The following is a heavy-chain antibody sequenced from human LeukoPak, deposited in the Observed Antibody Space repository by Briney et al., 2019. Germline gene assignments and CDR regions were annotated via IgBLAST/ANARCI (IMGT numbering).Heavy chain of an antibody. CDR2: IIPIFGTA. D-gene: IGHD6-13*01. CDR1: GGTFSSYA. J-gene: IGHJ5*02. CDR3: ARGRGYSSSWERNWFDP. Sequence: VASVTVSCKASGGTFSSYAISWVRQAPGQGLEWMGGIIPIFGTANYAQKFQGRVTITTDESTSTAYMELSSLRSEDTAVYYCARGRGYSSSWERNWFDPWGQGTLVTVSP. V-gene: IGHV1-69*05.